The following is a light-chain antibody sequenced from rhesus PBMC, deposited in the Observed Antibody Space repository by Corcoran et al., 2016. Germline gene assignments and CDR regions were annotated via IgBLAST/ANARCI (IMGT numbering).Light chain of an antibody. CDR2: EAS. J-gene: IGKJ3*01. V-gene: IGKV1S17*01. CDR3: QHSYSPPFT. Sequence: DIQMTQSPSSLSASVGDRVTITCRASQGITNDLAWYQQKPGETPKILIYEASSLKSGIPSRFSGSGSGTDFTLPIRSLQSENFATYYCQHSYSPPFTFGPGTKRDIK. CDR1: QGITND.